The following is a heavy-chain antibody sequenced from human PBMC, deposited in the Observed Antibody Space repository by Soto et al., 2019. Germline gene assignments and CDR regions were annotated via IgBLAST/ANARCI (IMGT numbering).Heavy chain of an antibody. CDR2: INPYNGGA. V-gene: IGHV1-2*02. CDR3: ARDNYNYSGMDV. CDR1: GYIFNDYY. Sequence: ASVKVSCKASGYIFNDYYIHWVRQAPGQGLEWMGWINPYNGGANFAQEFQGRVTMTRDTSLSIVYMEVTRLTYDDTAVYYCARDNYNYSGMDVWGQGTTVTVSS. J-gene: IGHJ6*02.